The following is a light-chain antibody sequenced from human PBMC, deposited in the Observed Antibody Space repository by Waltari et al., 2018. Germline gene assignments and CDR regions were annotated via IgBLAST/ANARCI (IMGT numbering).Light chain of an antibody. CDR1: SSDVRAYHY. CDR2: EVR. CDR3: TSYTTSRTWV. V-gene: IGLV2-14*01. J-gene: IGLJ3*02. Sequence: QSALTQPASVSGSPGQSIPISCPGTSSDVRAYHYVSWYQQKPGKAPQLIIYEVRDRPPGVPNRFSGSKSGYTAFLTISGLQAEDEADYYCTSYTTSRTWVFGGGTKLTVL.